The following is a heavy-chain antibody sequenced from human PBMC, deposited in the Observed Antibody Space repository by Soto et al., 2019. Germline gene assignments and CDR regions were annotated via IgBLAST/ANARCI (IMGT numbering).Heavy chain of an antibody. Sequence: SETLSLTCAVYGGSFSGYHWSWVRQPPGKGLEWIGYIYYSGNTNYNPSLKSRVTISVDTSKNQFSLKLSSVTAADTAVYYCARGYCSGGTCYSRFFDYWGQGTLVTVSS. J-gene: IGHJ4*02. CDR1: GGSFSGYH. D-gene: IGHD2-15*01. CDR3: ARGYCSGGTCYSRFFDY. V-gene: IGHV4-59*08. CDR2: IYYSGNT.